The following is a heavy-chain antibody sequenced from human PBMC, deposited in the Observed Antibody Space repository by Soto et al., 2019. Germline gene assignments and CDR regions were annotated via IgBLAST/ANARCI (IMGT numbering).Heavy chain of an antibody. D-gene: IGHD6-13*01. CDR1: GYTFTSYG. J-gene: IGHJ5*02. V-gene: IGHV1-18*01. CDR2: ISAYNGNT. CDR3: ARGGESSSWYDNNGFDP. Sequence: ASVKVSCKASGYTFTSYGISWVRQAPGQGLEWMGWISAYNGNTNYAQKLQGRVTMTTDTSTSTAYMELRSLRSDDTAVYYCARGGESSSWYDNNGFDPWGQGTLVTVSS.